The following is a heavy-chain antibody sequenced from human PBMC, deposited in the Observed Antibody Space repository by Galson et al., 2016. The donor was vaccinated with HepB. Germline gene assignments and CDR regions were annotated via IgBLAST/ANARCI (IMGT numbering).Heavy chain of an antibody. D-gene: IGHD6-19*01. J-gene: IGHJ5*01. CDR3: ARNNSGWSTFAS. CDR2: IYYSGNT. V-gene: IGHV4-39*01. CDR1: GGSINNDNHC. Sequence: SETLSLTCIVSGGSINNDNHCWGWIRQPPGKGLEWIGSIYYSGNTHYNPSLNSRVTISVDTSKNQFSLRLTSVTASDTAIYYCARNNSGWSTFASWGQGTLVTVSS.